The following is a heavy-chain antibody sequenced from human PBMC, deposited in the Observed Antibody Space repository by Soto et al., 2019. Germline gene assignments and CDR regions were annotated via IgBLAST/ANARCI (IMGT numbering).Heavy chain of an antibody. J-gene: IGHJ4*02. Sequence: EVQLVESGGGLVQPGGSLRLSCAASGFTFSTFSVNWVRQAPGRGLEWIAYFGGDSRPISYADSVKGRFTISRDNAKNSLYLQMDSLRDEDTAVYYCARDLGWAFDYWGQGTLVTVSS. D-gene: IGHD6-19*01. V-gene: IGHV3-48*02. CDR1: GFTFSTFS. CDR3: ARDLGWAFDY. CDR2: FGGDSRPI.